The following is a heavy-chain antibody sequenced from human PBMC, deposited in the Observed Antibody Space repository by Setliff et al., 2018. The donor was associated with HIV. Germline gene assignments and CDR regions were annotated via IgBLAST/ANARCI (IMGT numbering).Heavy chain of an antibody. CDR3: GRLSGLPGVWANDH. V-gene: IGHV4-59*01. Sequence: SETLCLTCTVSGVSISNYYWSWIRQPPGKGLEWIGYMYYSGNTNYNPSLKSRVTISVDTSKSQFSLKLNSVTAADTAVYYCGRLSGLPGVWANDHWGQGTLVTVSS. D-gene: IGHD3-10*01. J-gene: IGHJ4*02. CDR1: GVSISNYY. CDR2: MYYSGNT.